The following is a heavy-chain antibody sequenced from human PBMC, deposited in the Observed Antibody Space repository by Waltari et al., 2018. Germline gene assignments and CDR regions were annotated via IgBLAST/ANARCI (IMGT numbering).Heavy chain of an antibody. Sequence: QVQLQQWGAGLLKPSETLSLTCDVYGGSFSGYSWSWIRQPPGKGLDGIGEINHSGSTNYNPSLKSRVTISVETSKNQFSLKLSSVTAADTAVYYCARAPSVYSGYDAAGGSYYYYMDVWGKGTTVTISS. CDR2: INHSGST. CDR3: ARAPSVYSGYDAAGGSYYYYMDV. CDR1: GGSFSGYS. J-gene: IGHJ6*03. V-gene: IGHV4-34*01. D-gene: IGHD5-12*01.